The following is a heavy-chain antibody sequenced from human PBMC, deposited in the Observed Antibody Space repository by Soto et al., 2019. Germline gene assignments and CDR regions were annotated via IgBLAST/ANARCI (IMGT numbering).Heavy chain of an antibody. J-gene: IGHJ4*02. V-gene: IGHV3-7*01. CDR1: GLTFRSYW. CDR2: KNQDGSES. Sequence: EVQLVESGGGLVQPGGSLRLSCVVSGLTFRSYWMSWVRQAPGKGLEWVANKNQDGSESYYVDSVKGRFTISRDNAKNSLYLQMTSLRAEDTAVYYCARPARECSSPGCANWGQGTLVTVSS. D-gene: IGHD2-2*01. CDR3: ARPARECSSPGCAN.